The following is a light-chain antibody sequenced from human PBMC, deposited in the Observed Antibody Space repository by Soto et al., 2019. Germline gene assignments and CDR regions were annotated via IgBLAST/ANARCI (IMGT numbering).Light chain of an antibody. V-gene: IGKV1D-13*01. Sequence: AIQLTQSPSSLSASVGDRVTITCRASQGISSALAWYQQKPGKAPKLLIYDASSLESGVPSRFCGSGSGTDFTLTISSLQPEDVATYFCQQFNNYLALTFGGGTKVEIK. CDR3: QQFNNYLALT. CDR2: DAS. CDR1: QGISSA. J-gene: IGKJ4*01.